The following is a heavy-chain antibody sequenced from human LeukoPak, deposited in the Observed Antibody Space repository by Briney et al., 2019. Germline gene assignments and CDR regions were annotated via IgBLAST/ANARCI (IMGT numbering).Heavy chain of an antibody. D-gene: IGHD3-10*01. V-gene: IGHV4-59*01. Sequence: SETLSLTCTVSGGSISSYYWSWIRQPPGKGLEWIGYIYYSGSTNYNPSLKSRVTISVDTSKNQFSLKLSSVTAADTAVYYCARELWFGELSGYYGMDVWGQGTTVTVSS. J-gene: IGHJ6*02. CDR2: IYYSGST. CDR3: ARELWFGELSGYYGMDV. CDR1: GGSISSYY.